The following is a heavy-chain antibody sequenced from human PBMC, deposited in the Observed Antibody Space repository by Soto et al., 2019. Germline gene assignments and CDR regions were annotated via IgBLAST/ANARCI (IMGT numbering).Heavy chain of an antibody. V-gene: IGHV4-39*01. Sequence: ETLSLTCTVSGGSISSSSYYWGWIRQPPGKGLEWIGSIYYSGSTYYNPSLKSRVTISVDTSKNQFSLKLSSVTAADTAVYYCARRCSGGSCYYYYGMDVWGQGTTVTVSS. CDR2: IYYSGST. D-gene: IGHD2-15*01. CDR3: ARRCSGGSCYYYYGMDV. J-gene: IGHJ6*02. CDR1: GGSISSSSYY.